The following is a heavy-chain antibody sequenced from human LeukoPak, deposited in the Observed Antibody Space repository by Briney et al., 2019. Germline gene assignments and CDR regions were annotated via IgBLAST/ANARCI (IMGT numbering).Heavy chain of an antibody. CDR3: ARVEDYYGSGSYYP. J-gene: IGHJ5*02. CDR2: ISYDGSNK. Sequence: GGSLRLSCEASGFTFSSYGMHWVRQAPGKGLEWVAVISYDGSNKYYADSVKGRFTISRDNAKNSLYLQMNSLRAEDTAVYYCARVEDYYGSGSYYPWGQGTLVTVSS. CDR1: GFTFSSYG. V-gene: IGHV3-30*03. D-gene: IGHD3-10*01.